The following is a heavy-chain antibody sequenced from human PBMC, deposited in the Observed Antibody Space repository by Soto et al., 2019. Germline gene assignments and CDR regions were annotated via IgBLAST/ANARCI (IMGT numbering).Heavy chain of an antibody. CDR3: ARSIVVVVAAHWFDP. Sequence: ASETLSLTCAVYGGSFSGYYWSWIRQPPGKGLEWIGEINHSGSTNYNPSLKSRVTISVDTSKNQFSLKLSSVTAADTAVYCCARSIVVVVAAHWFDPWGQGTLVTVSS. CDR1: GGSFSGYY. V-gene: IGHV4-34*01. D-gene: IGHD2-15*01. CDR2: INHSGST. J-gene: IGHJ5*02.